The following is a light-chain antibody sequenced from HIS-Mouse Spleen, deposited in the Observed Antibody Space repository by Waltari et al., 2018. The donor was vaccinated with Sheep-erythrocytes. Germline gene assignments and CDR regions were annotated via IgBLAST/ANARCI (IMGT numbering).Light chain of an antibody. CDR1: SSDVGGYNF. Sequence: QSALTHPRSVSGSPGQSVTIPCTGTSSDVGGYNFVSWYQQHPGKAPKLMIYDVSKRPSGVSNRFSGSKSGNTASLTISGLQAEDEADYYCCSYAGSSTPWVFGGGTKLTVL. CDR2: DVS. J-gene: IGLJ3*02. CDR3: CSYAGSSTPWV. V-gene: IGLV2-11*01.